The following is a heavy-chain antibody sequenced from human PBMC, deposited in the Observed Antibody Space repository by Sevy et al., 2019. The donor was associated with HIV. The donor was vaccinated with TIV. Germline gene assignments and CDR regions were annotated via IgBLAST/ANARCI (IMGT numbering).Heavy chain of an antibody. CDR3: ARDPLYSSSWYGYYYYYMDV. Sequence: GGSLRLSCAASGFTFSSYAMHWVRQAPGKGLEWVAVISYDGSNKYYADSVKGRFTISRDNSKNTLYLQMNSLRAEDTAVYYSARDPLYSSSWYGYYYYYMDVWGKGTTVTVSS. J-gene: IGHJ6*03. CDR2: ISYDGSNK. V-gene: IGHV3-30-3*01. CDR1: GFTFSSYA. D-gene: IGHD6-13*01.